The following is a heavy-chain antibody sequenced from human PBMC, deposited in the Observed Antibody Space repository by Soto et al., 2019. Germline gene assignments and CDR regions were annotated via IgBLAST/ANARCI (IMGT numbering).Heavy chain of an antibody. CDR1: GFTFSSYS. CDR3: AREGLEWAYHLWTRAYFDY. J-gene: IGHJ4*02. Sequence: GGSLRLSCAASGFTFSSYSMNWVRQAPGKGLEWVSSISSSSSYIYYADSVKGRFTISRDNAKTSLYLQMNSLRAEDTAVYYCAREGLEWAYHLWTRAYFDYWGQGTLVTVSS. CDR2: ISSSSSYI. D-gene: IGHD3-3*01. V-gene: IGHV3-21*01.